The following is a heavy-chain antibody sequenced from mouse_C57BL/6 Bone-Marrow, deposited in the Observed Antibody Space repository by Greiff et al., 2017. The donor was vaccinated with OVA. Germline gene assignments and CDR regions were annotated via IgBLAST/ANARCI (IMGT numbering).Heavy chain of an antibody. CDR2: ISGGGGNT. CDR3: ARQRSLRLGYYFAY. V-gene: IGHV5-9*04. Sequence: EVQRVESGGGLVKPGGSLKLSCAASGFTFSSYTMSWVRQTPEKRLEWVATISGGGGNTYYPDSVKGRSTISRDNAKNTLYLQMSSLRSEDTAVYYCARQRSLRLGYYFAYWGQGTTLTVSS. D-gene: IGHD2-12*01. J-gene: IGHJ2*01. CDR1: GFTFSSYT.